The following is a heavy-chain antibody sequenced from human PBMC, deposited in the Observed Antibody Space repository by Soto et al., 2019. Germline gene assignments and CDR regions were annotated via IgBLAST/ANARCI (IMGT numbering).Heavy chain of an antibody. D-gene: IGHD4-17*01. CDR3: ASTPAGYGDYDY. J-gene: IGHJ4*02. V-gene: IGHV4-30-4*01. Sequence: PSETLSLTCSVSGGSVSSGDYYWSWIRQPPGKGLEWIGYIYYSGSTYYNPSLKSRVTISVDTSKNQFSLKLSSVTAADTAVYYCASTPAGYGDYDYWGQGILVTVSS. CDR2: IYYSGST. CDR1: GGSVSSGDYY.